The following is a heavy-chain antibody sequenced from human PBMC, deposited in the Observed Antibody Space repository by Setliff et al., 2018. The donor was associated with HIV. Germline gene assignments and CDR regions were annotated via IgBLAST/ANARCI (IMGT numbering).Heavy chain of an antibody. CDR2: INQSGSP. D-gene: IGHD3-10*01. V-gene: IGHV4-34*01. J-gene: IGHJ6*03. CDR3: VRVQFGAPISMVRGIITEPRYFYYMDV. CDR1: GGSLSGFY. Sequence: SETLSLTCTVYGGSLSGFYWSWIRQSPEKGLEWIGEINQSGSPNNNPSLKSRVTISVDTSKTQLSLKLSSVTAADTAVYYCVRVQFGAPISMVRGIITEPRYFYYMDVWGKGTTVTVSS.